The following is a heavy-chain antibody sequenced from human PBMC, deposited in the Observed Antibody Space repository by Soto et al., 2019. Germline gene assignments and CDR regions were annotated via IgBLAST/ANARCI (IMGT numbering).Heavy chain of an antibody. CDR1: GFSFNSYG. CDR2: IWYDGSNK. V-gene: IGHV3-33*01. J-gene: IGHJ4*02. Sequence: QVQLVESGGGVVQPGRSLRLSCVASGFSFNSYGMHWVRQAPGKGLEWVAVIWYDGSNKYYADSVKGRFIISRDNSKNTLYLQMNSLRAEDTAVYYCARDLWGGPAAFDYWGQGTLVTVSS. CDR3: ARDLWGGPAAFDY. D-gene: IGHD2-2*01.